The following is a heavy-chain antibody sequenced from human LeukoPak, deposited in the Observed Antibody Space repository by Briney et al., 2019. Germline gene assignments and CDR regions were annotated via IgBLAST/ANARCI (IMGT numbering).Heavy chain of an antibody. CDR3: ARDRLIAAAGTNWFDP. J-gene: IGHJ5*02. D-gene: IGHD6-13*01. V-gene: IGHV3-48*01. CDR2: ISSSSSTI. Sequence: PGGSLRLSCAASGFTFSSYSMNWVRQAPGKGLEWVSYISSSSSTIYYADSVKGRFTISRDNAKNSLYLQMNSLRAEDTAVYYCARDRLIAAAGTNWFDPWGQGTLVPVSS. CDR1: GFTFSSYS.